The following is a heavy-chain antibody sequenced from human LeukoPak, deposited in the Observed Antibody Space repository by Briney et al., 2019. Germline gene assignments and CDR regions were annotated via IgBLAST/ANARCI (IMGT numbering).Heavy chain of an antibody. D-gene: IGHD3-10*01. V-gene: IGHV4-31*03. CDR2: IYYSGST. J-gene: IGHJ4*02. CDR3: ARGSSGSYYNVLDY. Sequence: TLSLTCTVSGGSISSGGYYWSWIRQHPGKGLEWIGYIYYSGSTYYNPSLKSRVTISVDTSKNQFSLKLSSVTAADTAVYYCARGSSGSYYNVLDYWGQGTLVTVSS. CDR1: GGSISSGGYY.